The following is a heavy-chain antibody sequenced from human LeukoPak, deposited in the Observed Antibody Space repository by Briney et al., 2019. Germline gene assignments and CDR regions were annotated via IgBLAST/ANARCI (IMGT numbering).Heavy chain of an antibody. Sequence: ASVKVSCKASGYTFTGYYMHWVRQAPGQGLEWMGWINPNSGGTNYAQKFQGRVTMTRDTSISTAYMELSSLRSDDTAVYYCARGHGSYYYYMDVWGKGTTVTVSS. D-gene: IGHD3-10*01. CDR2: INPNSGGT. CDR1: GYTFTGYY. CDR3: ARGHGSYYYYMDV. J-gene: IGHJ6*03. V-gene: IGHV1-2*02.